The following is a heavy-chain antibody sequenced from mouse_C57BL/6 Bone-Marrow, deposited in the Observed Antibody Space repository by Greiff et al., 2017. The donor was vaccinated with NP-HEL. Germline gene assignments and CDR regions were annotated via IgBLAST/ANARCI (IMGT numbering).Heavy chain of an antibody. J-gene: IGHJ1*03. CDR2: IHPNSGST. CDR3: ARYYDGYYVYWYFDV. CDR1: GYTFTSYW. V-gene: IGHV1-64*01. Sequence: QVQLQQPGAELVKPGASVKLSCKASGYTFTSYWMHWVKQRPGQGLEWIGMIHPNSGSTNYNEKFKSKATLTVDKSSSTAYMQLSSLTSEDSAVYYCARYYDGYYVYWYFDVWGTGTTVTVSS. D-gene: IGHD2-3*01.